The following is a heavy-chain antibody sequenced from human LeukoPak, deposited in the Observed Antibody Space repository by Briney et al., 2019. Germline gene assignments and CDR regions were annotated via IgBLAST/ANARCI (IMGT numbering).Heavy chain of an antibody. V-gene: IGHV3-21*01. CDR1: GFTFSSYS. CDR3: ARLISGYYMFDP. CDR2: ISSSSSYI. Sequence: GGSLRLSCAASGFTFSSYSMNWVRQAPGKGLEWVSSISSSSSYIYYADSVKGRFTISRDNAKNSLYLQMNSLRAEDTAVYYCARLISGYYMFDPWGQGTLVTVSS. D-gene: IGHD3-22*01. J-gene: IGHJ5*02.